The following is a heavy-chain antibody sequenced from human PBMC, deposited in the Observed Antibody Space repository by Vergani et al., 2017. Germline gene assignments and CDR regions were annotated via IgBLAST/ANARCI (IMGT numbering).Heavy chain of an antibody. J-gene: IGHJ1*01. Sequence: QVQLQESGPGLVKPPGTLSLTCAVSGGSISSNSYYWGWIRQPPGKGLEWIGTIYYTGTTYYNEAHKSRLTISVDTSKNQFSLNLTSVTAADTAVYYCTRHGRSGWAGYFQHWGQGTLVTASS. CDR1: GGSISSNSYY. CDR3: TRHGRSGWAGYFQH. V-gene: IGHV4-39*01. D-gene: IGHD6-19*01. CDR2: IYYTGTT.